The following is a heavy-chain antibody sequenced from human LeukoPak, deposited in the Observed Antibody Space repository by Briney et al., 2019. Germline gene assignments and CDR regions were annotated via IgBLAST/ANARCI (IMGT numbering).Heavy chain of an antibody. D-gene: IGHD6-13*01. J-gene: IGHJ3*02. CDR3: ARPIAAAGSGAFDI. Sequence: GGSLRLSCAASGFTFSSYSMNWVRQAPGKGLEWVSSISSSSSYIYYADSVKGRFTISRDNSKNTLYLQMNSLRAEDTAVYYCARPIAAAGSGAFDIWGQGTMVTVSS. CDR1: GFTFSSYS. CDR2: ISSSSSYI. V-gene: IGHV3-21*04.